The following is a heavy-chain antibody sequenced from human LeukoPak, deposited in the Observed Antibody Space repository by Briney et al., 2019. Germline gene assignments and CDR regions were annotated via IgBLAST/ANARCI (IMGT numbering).Heavy chain of an antibody. CDR1: GGSFSGHY. J-gene: IGHJ4*02. CDR3: ARFDY. V-gene: IGHV4-34*01. CDR2: INHGGST. Sequence: SETLSLTCAVSGGSFSGHYWNWIRQPPGKGLEWIGEINHGGSTNYNPSLKSRVTISVDTSQNQFSLRLSSVTAADTAVYYCARFDYWGQGTQVTVSS.